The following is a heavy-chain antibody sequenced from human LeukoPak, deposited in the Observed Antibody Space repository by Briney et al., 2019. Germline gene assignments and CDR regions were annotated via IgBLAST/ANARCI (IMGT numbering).Heavy chain of an antibody. CDR2: ISGSGGST. J-gene: IGHJ4*02. Sequence: PGGSLRLSCVASGFTFSSYAMSWVRQAPGKGLEWVSAISGSGGSTYYADSVKGRFTISRDNSKNTLYLQMNSLRAEDTAVYYCAKAGYGSGSYFFDYWGQGTLVTVSS. D-gene: IGHD3-10*01. V-gene: IGHV3-23*01. CDR3: AKAGYGSGSYFFDY. CDR1: GFTFSSYA.